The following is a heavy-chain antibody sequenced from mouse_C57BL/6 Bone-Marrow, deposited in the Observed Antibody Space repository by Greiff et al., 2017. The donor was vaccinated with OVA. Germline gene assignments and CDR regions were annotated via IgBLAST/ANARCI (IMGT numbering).Heavy chain of an antibody. D-gene: IGHD2-1*01. CDR1: GFTFSSYG. V-gene: IGHV5-6*02. CDR2: ISSGGSYT. CDR3: ARHAIYYRYYYAMDY. Sequence: EVKLVESGGDLVKPGGSLKLSCAASGFTFSSYGMSWVRQTPDKGLEWVATISSGGSYTYYPDSVKGRFTISRDNAKNTLYLQRSSLKSEDTAMYYCARHAIYYRYYYAMDYWGQGTSVTVSS. J-gene: IGHJ4*01.